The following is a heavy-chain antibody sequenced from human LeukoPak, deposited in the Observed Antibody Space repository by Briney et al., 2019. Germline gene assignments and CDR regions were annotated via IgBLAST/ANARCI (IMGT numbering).Heavy chain of an antibody. J-gene: IGHJ3*01. CDR2: ISDSGGST. CDR3: AREADYSSGYYDAFDV. D-gene: IGHD6-19*01. CDR1: GFTFSQYG. V-gene: IGHV3-23*01. Sequence: GGSLRLSCAASGFTFSQYGMSWVRQAPGKGLEWVSMISDSGGSTYYADPVKGRFTISRDYSKTTLYLQMNSLGAEDTAVYYCAREADYSSGYYDAFDVWGQGTLVTVSS.